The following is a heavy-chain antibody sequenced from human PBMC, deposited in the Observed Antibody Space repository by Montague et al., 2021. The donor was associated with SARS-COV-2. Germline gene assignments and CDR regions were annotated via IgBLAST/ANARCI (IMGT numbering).Heavy chain of an antibody. CDR3: ARDLGRTGYYYGLDV. CDR2: FDYSGST. D-gene: IGHD3/OR15-3a*01. J-gene: IGHJ6*02. Sequence: TLSLTCTVSGXSLSSGGYYWSWIRQLPGKGLEWLGYFDYSGSTYYNRCLKSRVFISADMSKNQFFLNLTSVTAADAAVYYCARDLGRTGYYYGLDVWGQGTTVTVSS. CDR1: GXSLSSGGYY. V-gene: IGHV4-31*03.